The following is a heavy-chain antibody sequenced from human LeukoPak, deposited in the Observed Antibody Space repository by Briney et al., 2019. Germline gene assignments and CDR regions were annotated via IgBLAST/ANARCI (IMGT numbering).Heavy chain of an antibody. CDR3: ARTIDYYDSSGYSKLDY. CDR1: GFTFSSYA. J-gene: IGHJ4*02. V-gene: IGHV3-30*04. Sequence: GRSLRLSCAASGFTFSSYAMHWVRQAPGKGLEWVAVISYDGSNKYYADSVKGRFTISRDNSKNTLYLQMNSLRAEDTAVYYCARTIDYYDSSGYSKLDYWGQGTLVTVSS. CDR2: ISYDGSNK. D-gene: IGHD3-22*01.